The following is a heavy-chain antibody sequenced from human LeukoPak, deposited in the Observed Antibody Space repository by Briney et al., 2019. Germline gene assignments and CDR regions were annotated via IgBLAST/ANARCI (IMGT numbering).Heavy chain of an antibody. Sequence: ASVKVSCKASGYTFSSYYMHWVRQAPGQGLEWMGIINPSGGSTNYAQKFQGRVTMTRDTSTSTDYMELSSLRSEDTAVYYCARSGGSQGRRYDYWGQETWSPSPQ. J-gene: IGHJ4*01. V-gene: IGHV1-46*01. CDR3: ARSGGSQGRRYDY. CDR2: INPSGGST. D-gene: IGHD5-12*01. CDR1: GYTFSSYY.